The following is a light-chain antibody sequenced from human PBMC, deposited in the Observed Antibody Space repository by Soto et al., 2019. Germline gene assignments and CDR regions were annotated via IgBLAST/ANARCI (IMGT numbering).Light chain of an antibody. V-gene: IGKV1-39*01. CDR2: SAS. CDR3: HQTYSTPQT. CDR1: QTVTDY. Sequence: DIQMTQSPSSLSASVGDRVTITCRAGQTVTDYLNWYQHKPGKAPKLLIYSASTLQSGVPSRFRGSGSGTDFTLNITSLQPDDFGTYYCHQTYSTPQTFGQGTRVEIK. J-gene: IGKJ1*01.